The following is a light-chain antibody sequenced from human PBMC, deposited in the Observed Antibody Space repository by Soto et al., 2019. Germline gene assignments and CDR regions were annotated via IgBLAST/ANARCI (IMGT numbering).Light chain of an antibody. CDR3: QQYGSSHSYT. V-gene: IGKV3-20*01. J-gene: IGKJ2*01. Sequence: EIVLTQSPGTLSLSPGERATLSCRASQSVSSSYLAWYQQKPGQAPRLLIYGASSRATGIPDRFSGSGSGTDFNLTISRLEPEEFAVYYCQQYGSSHSYTFGQGTKLEIK. CDR1: QSVSSSY. CDR2: GAS.